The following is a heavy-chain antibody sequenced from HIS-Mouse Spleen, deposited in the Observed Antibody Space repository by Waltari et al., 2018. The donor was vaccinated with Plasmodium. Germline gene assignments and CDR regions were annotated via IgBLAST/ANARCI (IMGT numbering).Heavy chain of an antibody. J-gene: IGHJ4*02. CDR1: GFPVSSNS. D-gene: IGHD1-26*01. V-gene: IGHV3-66*01. Sequence: EVQLVESGGGLVQPGGSLRLSWAASGFPVSSNSLRWFRQAPGKVLEWVSVIYSGGSTYYADSGKGRFTISRDNSKNTLYLQMNSLRAEDTAVYYCATPRVGGSYFDYWGQGTLVTVSS. CDR3: ATPRVGGSYFDY. CDR2: IYSGGST.